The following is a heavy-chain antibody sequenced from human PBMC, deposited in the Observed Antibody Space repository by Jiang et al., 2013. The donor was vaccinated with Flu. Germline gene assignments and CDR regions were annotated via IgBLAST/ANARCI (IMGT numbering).Heavy chain of an antibody. J-gene: IGHJ6*02. D-gene: IGHD3-22*01. V-gene: IGHV1-18*04. Sequence: KKPGAAVKVSCKASGYTFTSYGINWVRQAPGQGLEWLGRISANKGNTNYAQKVQGRVTMTTETSTTTAYMELRSLRSDDTAVYYCVRDNSAYYYDLGDYSYGMDVWGQGTTVTVSS. CDR1: GYTFTSYG. CDR3: VRDNSAYYYDLGDYSYGMDV. CDR2: ISANKGNT.